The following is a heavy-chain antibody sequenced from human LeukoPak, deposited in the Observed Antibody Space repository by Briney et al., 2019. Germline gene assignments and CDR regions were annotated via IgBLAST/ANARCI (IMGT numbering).Heavy chain of an antibody. D-gene: IGHD4-17*01. Sequence: GGSLRLSCAASGFTFSNAWMSWVRQAPGKGLEWVGRIKSKTDGGTTDYAAPVKGRFTISRDDSKNTLYLQMNSLKTEDTAVYYCTTDFITDYGDYEGGDPFDYWGQGTLVTVSS. J-gene: IGHJ4*02. CDR3: TTDFITDYGDYEGGDPFDY. V-gene: IGHV3-15*01. CDR2: IKSKTDGGTT. CDR1: GFTFSNAW.